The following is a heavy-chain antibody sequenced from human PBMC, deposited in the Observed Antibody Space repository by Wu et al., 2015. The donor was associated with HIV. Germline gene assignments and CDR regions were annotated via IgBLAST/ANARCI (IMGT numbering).Heavy chain of an antibody. CDR1: GYTFTDYY. CDR3: ASAYSTGWYSDY. CDR2: INPNSGGT. J-gene: IGHJ4*01. Sequence: QVQLVQSGAEVKKLGASVKVSCKASGYTFTDYYIHWVRQAPRQGLEWMGWINPNSGGTNYAQKFQGRVTMTRDTSISTAYMELSRLKYDDTAVYYCASAYSTGWYSDYVGPRNAGHRLL. V-gene: IGHV1-2*02. D-gene: IGHD6-19*01.